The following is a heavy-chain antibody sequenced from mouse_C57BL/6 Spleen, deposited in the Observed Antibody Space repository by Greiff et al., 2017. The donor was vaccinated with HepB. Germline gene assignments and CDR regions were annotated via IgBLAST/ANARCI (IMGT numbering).Heavy chain of an antibody. CDR1: GFTFNTYA. D-gene: IGHD4-1*01. Sequence: DVMLVESGGGLVQPKGSLKLSCAASGFTFNTYAMHWVRQAPGKGLEWVARIRSKSSNYATYYADSVKDRFTISRDDSQSMLYLQMNNLKTEDTAMYYCVRDGTGVYYYAMDYWGQGTSVTVSS. J-gene: IGHJ4*01. V-gene: IGHV10-3*01. CDR3: VRDGTGVYYYAMDY. CDR2: IRSKSSNYAT.